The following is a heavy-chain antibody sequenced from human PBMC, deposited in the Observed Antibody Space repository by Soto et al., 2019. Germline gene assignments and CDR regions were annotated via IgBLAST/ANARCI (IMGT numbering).Heavy chain of an antibody. CDR1: GFTFRDHA. J-gene: IGHJ5*02. V-gene: IGHV3-23*01. D-gene: IGHD3-22*01. CDR2: ISANGASI. CDR3: AKDRYYDTPGWFDP. Sequence: EAQLLASGGGLVRPGESLRLSCVGSGFTFRDHAMRWVRQAPGRGLEWVSAISANGASIQHADSVKGRFSVSRDNAKNTVYLQMDNLRTEDSAVYYCAKDRYYDTPGWFDPWGQASRVIVSS.